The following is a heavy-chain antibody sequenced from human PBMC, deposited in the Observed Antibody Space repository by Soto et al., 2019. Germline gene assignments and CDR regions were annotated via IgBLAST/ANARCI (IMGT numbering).Heavy chain of an antibody. CDR2: IFHSGTT. D-gene: IGHD4-17*01. J-gene: IGHJ4*02. V-gene: IGHV4-4*02. Sequence: TLSLTCQVSGDSIRSSNWWSWVRQTPGKGLEWIGEIFHSGTTNYNSSLKSRVSISVDQSKNQFSLQLTSVTAADTAMYYCARDGKMAATTFDYWGQGILVTVSS. CDR1: GDSIRSSNW. CDR3: ARDGKMAATTFDY.